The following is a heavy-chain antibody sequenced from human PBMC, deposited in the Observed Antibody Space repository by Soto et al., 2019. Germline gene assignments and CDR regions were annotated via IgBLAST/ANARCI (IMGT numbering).Heavy chain of an antibody. D-gene: IGHD6-13*01. J-gene: IGHJ5*02. CDR3: ARGPHTVYSSSWYGGGFDP. CDR2: ISSSSSTI. Sequence: GESLKISCAASGFTFSSYSMNWVRQAPGKGLEWVSYISSSSSTIYYADSVKGRFTISRDNANNSLYLQMNSLRAEDTAVYYCARGPHTVYSSSWYGGGFDPWGQGTLVTVSS. CDR1: GFTFSSYS. V-gene: IGHV3-48*01.